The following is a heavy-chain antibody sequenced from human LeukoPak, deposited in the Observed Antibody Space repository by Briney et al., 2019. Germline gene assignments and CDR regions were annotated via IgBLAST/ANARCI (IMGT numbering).Heavy chain of an antibody. D-gene: IGHD3-10*01. CDR1: GGSMNINNYY. V-gene: IGHV4-39*07. J-gene: IGHJ4*02. CDR3: ARDGWYYGSGSFHRGRKDY. Sequence: SETLSLTCTVSGGSMNINNYYWAWIRQSPGKGLEWLGSIYYTGTTYYNPSLDHRVTISVDTSKNQFSLRLSFVTAADTAVYYCARDGWYYGSGSFHRGRKDYWGQGTLVTVSS. CDR2: IYYTGTT.